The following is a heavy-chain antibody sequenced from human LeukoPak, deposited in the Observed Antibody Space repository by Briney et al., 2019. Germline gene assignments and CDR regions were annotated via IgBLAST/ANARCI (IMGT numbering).Heavy chain of an antibody. CDR1: GGSISSSSYY. CDR3: ARQRAAAGKNWFDP. J-gene: IGHJ5*02. D-gene: IGHD6-13*01. V-gene: IGHV4-39*01. Sequence: SETLSLTCTVSGGSISSSSYYWGWIRQPPGKGLEWIGSTYYSGSTYYNPSLKSRVTISVDTSKNQFSLKLSSVTAADTAVYYCARQRAAAGKNWFDPWGQGTLVTVSS. CDR2: TYYSGST.